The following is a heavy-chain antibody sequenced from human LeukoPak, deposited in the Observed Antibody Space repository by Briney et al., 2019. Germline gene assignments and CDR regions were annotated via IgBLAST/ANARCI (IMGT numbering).Heavy chain of an antibody. J-gene: IGHJ5*02. D-gene: IGHD2-15*01. Sequence: SQTLSLTCAVSGGSISSGGYSWSWIRQPPGKGLEWIGYIYHSGSTYYNPSLKSRVTISVDRSKNQFSLKLSSVTAADTAVYYCARLVVVAAGSWFDPWGQGTLVTVSS. CDR2: IYHSGST. CDR3: ARLVVVAAGSWFDP. V-gene: IGHV4-30-2*01. CDR1: GGSISSGGYS.